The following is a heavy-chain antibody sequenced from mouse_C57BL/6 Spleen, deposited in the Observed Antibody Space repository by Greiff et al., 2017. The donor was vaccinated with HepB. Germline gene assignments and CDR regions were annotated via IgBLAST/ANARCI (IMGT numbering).Heavy chain of an antibody. CDR2: INPNYGTT. V-gene: IGHV1-39*01. CDR1: GYSFTDHN. Sequence: EVQLQQSGPELVKPGASVKISCKASGYSFTDHNMNWVKQSNGKSLEWIGVINPNYGTTSYNQKFKGKATLTVDQSSSTAYMQLNSLTSEDSAVYYCARKSNYPYYYAMDYWGQGTSVTVSS. J-gene: IGHJ4*01. CDR3: ARKSNYPYYYAMDY. D-gene: IGHD2-5*01.